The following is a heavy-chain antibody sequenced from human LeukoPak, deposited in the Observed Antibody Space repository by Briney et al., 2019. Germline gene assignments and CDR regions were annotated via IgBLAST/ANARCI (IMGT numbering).Heavy chain of an antibody. CDR1: GYIFSDYY. Sequence: ASVKVSCKASGYIFSDYYMHWVRQAPGQGLEWLGWINPKSGAADYGQQFDGRVTMTRDTSINTDYMEMKRLTSDDTAVYYCARGAEAETSPLDFWGQGTLVIVS. CDR2: INPKSGAA. J-gene: IGHJ4*02. V-gene: IGHV1-2*02. D-gene: IGHD6-13*01. CDR3: ARGAEAETSPLDF.